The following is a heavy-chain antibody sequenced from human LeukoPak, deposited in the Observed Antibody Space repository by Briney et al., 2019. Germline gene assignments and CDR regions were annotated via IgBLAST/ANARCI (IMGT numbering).Heavy chain of an antibody. D-gene: IGHD5-12*01. CDR1: GYTFTSYD. CDR2: MNPNSGNT. Sequence: ASVKVSCKASGYTFTSYDINWVRQATGQGLEWMGWMNPNSGNTGYAQKFQGRVTITRNTSISTAYMELSRLRSDDTAVYYCARAHHDPTIPDYWGQGTLVTVSS. J-gene: IGHJ4*02. V-gene: IGHV1-8*03. CDR3: ARAHHDPTIPDY.